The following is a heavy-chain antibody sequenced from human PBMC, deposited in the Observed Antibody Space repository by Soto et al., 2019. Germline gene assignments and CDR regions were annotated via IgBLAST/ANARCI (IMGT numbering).Heavy chain of an antibody. CDR2: ISSSSSYI. CDR1: GFTFSSYS. CDR3: ARDPVDTAMAYFDY. J-gene: IGHJ4*02. Sequence: GGSLRLSCAASGFTFSSYSMNWVRQAPGKGLEWVSSISSSSSYIYYADSVKGRFTISRDNAKNSLYLQMNSLRAEDTAVYYCARDPVDTAMAYFDYWGQGTLVTVSS. V-gene: IGHV3-21*01. D-gene: IGHD5-18*01.